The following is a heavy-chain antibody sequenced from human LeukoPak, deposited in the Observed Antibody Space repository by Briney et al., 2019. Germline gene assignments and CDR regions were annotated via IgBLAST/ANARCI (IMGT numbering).Heavy chain of an antibody. CDR1: GYTFTGYY. CDR3: ARGRLGWLRTDAFDI. J-gene: IGHJ3*02. CDR2: INPNSGGT. V-gene: IGHV1-2*02. Sequence: ASVKVSCKASGYTFTGYYMHWVRQAPGQGLEWMGWINPNSGGTNYAQKFQGRVIMTRDTSISTAYMELSRLRSDDTAVYYCARGRLGWLRTDAFDIWGQGTMVTVSS. D-gene: IGHD5-12*01.